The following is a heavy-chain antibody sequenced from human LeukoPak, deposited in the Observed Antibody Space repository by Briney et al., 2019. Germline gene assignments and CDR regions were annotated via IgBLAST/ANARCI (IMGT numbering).Heavy chain of an antibody. Sequence: GGSLRLSCAASGFTFSTYWMHWVRQAPGKGLVWVSRIKSDGSTNYADSVKGRFTISRDNAKNTVSLQMNSLRPEDTGVYYCASAPSEIGGYYPEYFRHWGQGTLVTVSS. J-gene: IGHJ1*01. V-gene: IGHV3-74*01. CDR3: ASAPSEIGGYYPEYFRH. D-gene: IGHD3-22*01. CDR1: GFTFSTYW. CDR2: IKSDGST.